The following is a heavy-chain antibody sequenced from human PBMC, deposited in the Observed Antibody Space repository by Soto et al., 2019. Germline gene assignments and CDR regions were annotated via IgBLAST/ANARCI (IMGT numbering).Heavy chain of an antibody. CDR2: IQSGGPT. D-gene: IGHD2-15*01. CDR1: GFTVSSKY. Sequence: EVQLVESGGGLVQPGGSLRLSCAASGFTVSSKYMSWVRQAPGKGLEWVSLIQSGGPTYYADSVKGRFTISRDTSEKTVHVQMDSLRAEDTAVYYCARDDVLCDGGRCYGVPLDVCGKGTTVTVSS. V-gene: IGHV3-66*01. CDR3: ARDDVLCDGGRCYGVPLDV. J-gene: IGHJ6*04.